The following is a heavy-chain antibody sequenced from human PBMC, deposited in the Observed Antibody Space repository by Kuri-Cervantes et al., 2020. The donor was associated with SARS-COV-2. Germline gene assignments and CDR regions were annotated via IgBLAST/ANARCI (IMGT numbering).Heavy chain of an antibody. J-gene: IGHJ4*02. CDR3: ASGIPVVSNEGRIDY. V-gene: IGHV1-2*02. D-gene: IGHD3-22*01. Sequence: ASVKVSCKASGYTFTGYYMHWVRQAPGQGLEWMGWTNPNSGGTNYAQKFQGRVTMTRGASISTAYMELSRLRSDDTALYYCASGIPVVSNEGRIDYRGQGTLVTVSS. CDR2: TNPNSGGT. CDR1: GYTFTGYY.